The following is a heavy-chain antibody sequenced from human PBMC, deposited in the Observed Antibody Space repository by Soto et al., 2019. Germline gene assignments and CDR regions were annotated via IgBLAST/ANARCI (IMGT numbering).Heavy chain of an antibody. Sequence: PGGSLRLSCAASGFTFSSYGKHWVRQAPGKGLEWVAVIWYDGSNKYYADSVKGRFTISRDNSKNTLYLQMNSLRAEDTAVYYCARAGYDFWSGYYEYYYYGMDVWGHGTTVTVYS. CDR1: GFTFSSYG. CDR2: IWYDGSNK. J-gene: IGHJ6*02. D-gene: IGHD3-3*01. CDR3: ARAGYDFWSGYYEYYYYGMDV. V-gene: IGHV3-33*01.